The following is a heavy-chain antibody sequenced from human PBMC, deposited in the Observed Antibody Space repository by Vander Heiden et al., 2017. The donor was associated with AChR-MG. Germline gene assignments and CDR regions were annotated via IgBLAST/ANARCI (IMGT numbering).Heavy chain of an antibody. J-gene: IGHJ4*02. D-gene: IGHD6-19*01. Sequence: QVQLVESGGGVVQPGRSLRLSCAAAGFTFSSYAMHGVRQAPGKGLEWVAVISYDGSNKYYADSVKGRFTISRDNSKNTLYLQMNSLRAEDTAVYYCARGGHSSGWYYFDYWGQGTLVTVSS. CDR2: ISYDGSNK. CDR1: GFTFSSYA. CDR3: ARGGHSSGWYYFDY. V-gene: IGHV3-30-3*01.